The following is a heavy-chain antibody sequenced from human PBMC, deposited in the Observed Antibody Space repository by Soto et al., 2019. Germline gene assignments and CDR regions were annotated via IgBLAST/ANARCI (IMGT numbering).Heavy chain of an antibody. J-gene: IGHJ4*02. CDR1: GYTFTSYY. CDR3: ARDSGSGSYRFDY. CDR2: INPSGGST. Sequence: QVQLVQSGAEVKKPGASVKVSCKASGYTFTSYYMHWVRQAPGQGLEWMGIINPSGGSTSYAQKFQGRVXXHXDXXTSTVYMELSSLRSEDTAMYYCARDSGSGSYRFDYWGQGTLVTVSS. V-gene: IGHV1-46*03. D-gene: IGHD1-26*01.